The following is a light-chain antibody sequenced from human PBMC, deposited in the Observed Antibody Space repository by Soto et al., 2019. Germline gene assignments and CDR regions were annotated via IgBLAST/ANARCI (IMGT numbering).Light chain of an antibody. CDR2: DVS. CDR1: QNIDTS. CDR3: QQYDYSRT. Sequence: DIQLTQSPSTLSASVGDSVTITCLASQNIDTSLAWYQHKPGKAPKLLMFDVSNLESGVPSRCSGSGSGTEFTLTISSVHSDDFATYYRQQYDYSRTFGQGTKVDIK. J-gene: IGKJ1*01. V-gene: IGKV1-5*01.